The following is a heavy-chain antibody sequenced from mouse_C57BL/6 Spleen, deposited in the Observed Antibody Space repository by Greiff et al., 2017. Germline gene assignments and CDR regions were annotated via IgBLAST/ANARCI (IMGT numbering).Heavy chain of an antibody. CDR3: ARQLGPGYFDV. J-gene: IGHJ1*03. V-gene: IGHV7-3*01. D-gene: IGHD4-1*02. CDR1: GFTFTDYY. Sequence: EVQLQQSGGGLVQPGGSLSLSCAASGFTFTDYYMSWVRQPPGKALEWLGFLRNKANGYTTEYSASVKGRFTISRDNSQSILYLQMNALRAEDSATYYCARQLGPGYFDVWGTGTTVTVSS. CDR2: LRNKANGYTT.